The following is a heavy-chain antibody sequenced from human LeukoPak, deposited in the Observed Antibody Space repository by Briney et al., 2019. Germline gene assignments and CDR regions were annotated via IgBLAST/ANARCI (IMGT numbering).Heavy chain of an antibody. D-gene: IGHD3-22*01. J-gene: IGHJ4*02. CDR3: ARVWGSGYTKDY. V-gene: IGHV3-48*04. CDR1: GVTFRSYS. Sequence: RGSLRLSCAPSGVTFRSYSIDWVRQAPGEGLEWLSYISSSSSTIYYADSVKGRFTISRDNAKNSVYLQMNSLRAEDTAVYYCARVWGSGYTKDYWGQGTLVTVSS. CDR2: ISSSSSTI.